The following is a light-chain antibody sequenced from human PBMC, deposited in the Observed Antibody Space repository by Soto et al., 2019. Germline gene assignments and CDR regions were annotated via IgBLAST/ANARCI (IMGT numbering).Light chain of an antibody. V-gene: IGKV1-39*01. J-gene: IGKJ1*01. CDR1: QCISNY. CDR3: QQYHSWPPT. CDR2: AAS. Sequence: DIQMTQSPSSLSASVGDRVTITCRASQCISNYLNWYQQKPGKAPKLLIYAASSLQSGVPSRFSGSVSGTDFTLTISSLQPEDFAVYYCQQYHSWPPTFGQGTKVDIK.